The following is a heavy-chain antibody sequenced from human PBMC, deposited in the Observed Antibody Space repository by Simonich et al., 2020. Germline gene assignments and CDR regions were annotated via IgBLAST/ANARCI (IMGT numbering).Heavy chain of an antibody. CDR3: ARRVLQRGWADY. J-gene: IGHJ4*02. V-gene: IGHV5-51*01. CDR1: GYSFTSYW. CDR2: IYLSDSDT. D-gene: IGHD6-19*01. Sequence: EVQLVQSGAEVKKPGESLKISCKGSGYSFTSYWIGWVRQMPGKGLEWRGIIYLSDSDTGYSPSCQGKVTISADKSISTAYLQWSSLKASDTAMYYCARRVLQRGWADYWGQGTLVTVSS.